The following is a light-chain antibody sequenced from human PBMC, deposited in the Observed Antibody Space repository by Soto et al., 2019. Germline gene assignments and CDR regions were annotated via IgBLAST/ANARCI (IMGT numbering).Light chain of an antibody. Sequence: QYALTQPASVSGSPGQSITISCTGSSSDIGGYNYVSWYQQHPGKAPQLMIYDVSYRPSGISDRFSGSKSGNTASLTISGLQPKDEADYYCSSYGASSTLFGGGTQLTVL. CDR1: SSDIGGYNY. CDR3: SSYGASSTL. CDR2: DVS. J-gene: IGLJ3*02. V-gene: IGLV2-14*03.